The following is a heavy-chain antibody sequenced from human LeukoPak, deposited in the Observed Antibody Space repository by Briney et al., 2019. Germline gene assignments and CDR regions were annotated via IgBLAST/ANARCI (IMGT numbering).Heavy chain of an antibody. CDR2: IYHSGST. Sequence: PSETLSLTCTVSGYSISSGYYWGWIRQPPGKGLEWIGSIYHSGSTYYNPSLKSRVTISVDTSKNQFSLKLSSVTAADTAVYYCARKQPYYDILTGYYSGAFDIWGQGTMVTVSS. CDR3: ARKQPYYDILTGYYSGAFDI. D-gene: IGHD3-9*01. J-gene: IGHJ3*02. CDR1: GYSISSGYY. V-gene: IGHV4-38-2*02.